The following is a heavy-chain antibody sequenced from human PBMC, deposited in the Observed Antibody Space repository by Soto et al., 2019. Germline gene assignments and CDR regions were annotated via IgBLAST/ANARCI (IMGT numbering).Heavy chain of an antibody. CDR3: ARGIINLTLWFGELTPCLGVCGMDV. J-gene: IGHJ6*02. D-gene: IGHD3-10*01. V-gene: IGHV3-30-3*01. CDR2: ISYDGSNK. Sequence: QVQLVESGGGVVQPGRSLRLSCAASGFTFSSYAMHWVRQAPGKGLEWVAVISYDGSNKYYADSVKGRFTISRDNSKNTLYLQMNSLKAGDTAVYYCARGIINLTLWFGELTPCLGVCGMDVWGQGTTVTVSS. CDR1: GFTFSSYA.